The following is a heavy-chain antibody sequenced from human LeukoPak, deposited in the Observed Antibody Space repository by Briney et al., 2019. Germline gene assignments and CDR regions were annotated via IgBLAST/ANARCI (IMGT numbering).Heavy chain of an antibody. CDR2: INPNNGGT. V-gene: IGHV1-2*02. J-gene: IGHJ4*02. D-gene: IGHD5-18*01. Sequence: ASVKVSCKASGYTFTGYYMHWVRQAPGQGLEWMGWINPNNGGTNYAQKFQGRVTMTRDTSISTAYMELNRLRSDDAAVYYCARDPYSNYFDYWGQGTLVTVSS. CDR3: ARDPYSNYFDY. CDR1: GYTFTGYY.